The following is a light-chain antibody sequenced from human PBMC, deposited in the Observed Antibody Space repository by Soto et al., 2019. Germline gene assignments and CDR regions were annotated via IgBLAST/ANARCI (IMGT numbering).Light chain of an antibody. CDR3: SSYAGSNNVV. CDR1: ISDVAGYNY. J-gene: IGLJ2*01. CDR2: AVT. Sequence: QSVLTQPRSVSGSPGQSVTISCTGTISDVAGYNYVSWYQHHPGKAPKLLISAVTKRPSWVPDRFSDSKSGSTASLTISELQAEDEADYYCSSYAGSNNVVFGGGTKLTVL. V-gene: IGLV2-11*01.